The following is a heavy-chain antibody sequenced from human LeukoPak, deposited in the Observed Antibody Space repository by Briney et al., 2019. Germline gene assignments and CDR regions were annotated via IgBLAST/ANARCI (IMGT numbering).Heavy chain of an antibody. D-gene: IGHD2-8*01. CDR1: GGSFSGYY. CDR3: AGPQWPRRPYYGMDV. J-gene: IGHJ6*02. CDR2: INHSGST. Sequence: SETLSLTCAVYGGSFSGYYWSWIRQPPGKGLEWIGEINHSGSTTYNPSLKSRVTISVDTSKNQFSLKVNSVTAADTAVYYCAGPQWPRRPYYGMDVWGQGTTVTVSS. V-gene: IGHV4-34*01.